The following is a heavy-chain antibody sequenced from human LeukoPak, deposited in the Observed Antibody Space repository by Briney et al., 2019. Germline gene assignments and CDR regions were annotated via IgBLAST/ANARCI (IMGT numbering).Heavy chain of an antibody. V-gene: IGHV4-61*01. Sequence: SETLSLTCTVSGGSVSSGNYYWTWIRQPPGKGLEWIGYIFYTGSTNYNPSLKSRVTISVDTSKNQFSLKLNSVTAADTATYFCSRESGPFCPFGYWGQGTLVIVSS. J-gene: IGHJ4*02. CDR3: SRESGPFCPFGY. CDR2: IFYTGST. D-gene: IGHD1-26*01. CDR1: GGSVSSGNYY.